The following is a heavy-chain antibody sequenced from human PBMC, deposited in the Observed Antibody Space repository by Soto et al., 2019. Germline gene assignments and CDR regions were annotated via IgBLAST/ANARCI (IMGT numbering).Heavy chain of an antibody. Sequence: PGGSLRLSCAASGFTFDDYAMHWVRQAPGKGLEWVSGFSWNSGSIGYADSVKGRFTISRDNAKNSLYLQMNSLRAEDTALYYCAKDKGFVLVPAARSVRSYYGMDVWGQGTTVTVSS. CDR2: FSWNSGSI. V-gene: IGHV3-9*01. CDR3: AKDKGFVLVPAARSVRSYYGMDV. J-gene: IGHJ6*02. D-gene: IGHD2-2*01. CDR1: GFTFDDYA.